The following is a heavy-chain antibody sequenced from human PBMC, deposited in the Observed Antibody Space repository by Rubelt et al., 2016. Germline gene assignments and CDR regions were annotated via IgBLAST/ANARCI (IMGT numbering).Heavy chain of an antibody. CDR1: GYTFAGHY. CDR2: INPNSGGT. V-gene: IGHV1-2*02. D-gene: IGHD6-19*01. Sequence: GQLVQSGAEVKKPGASVKVSCKASGYTFAGHYMHWVRQAPGQGLEWMGWINPNSGGTNYAQKFQGRVTMTRDTSIKTAYMELNRLRSDDTAVYYCARDYSSQGDDWFDPWGQGTLVTVSS. J-gene: IGHJ5*02. CDR3: ARDYSSQGDDWFDP.